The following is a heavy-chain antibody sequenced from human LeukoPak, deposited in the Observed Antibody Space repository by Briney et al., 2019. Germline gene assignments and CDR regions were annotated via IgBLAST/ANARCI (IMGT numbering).Heavy chain of an antibody. CDR3: ARRGSHTQGAFDI. CDR2: INPKSGDT. J-gene: IGHJ3*02. D-gene: IGHD1-26*01. Sequence: ASVKVSCKASGYTFTGYYMHWVRQAPGQGLEWMGWINPKSGDTSYAQKLQGRVTMTRDTSISTAYMELRSLRSDDTAVYYCARRGSHTQGAFDIWGQGTMVTVSS. CDR1: GYTFTGYY. V-gene: IGHV1-2*02.